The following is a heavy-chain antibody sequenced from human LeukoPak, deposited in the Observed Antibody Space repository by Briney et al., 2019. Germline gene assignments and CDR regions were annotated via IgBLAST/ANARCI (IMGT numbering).Heavy chain of an antibody. V-gene: IGHV1-8*02. J-gene: IGHJ4*02. CDR3: ARGSLGIQDY. Sequence: ASVKVSCKASGYTFTSYGISWVRQAPGQGLEWMGWMSSNSGSTVYAQKFQVRVTMTRNTSISTAYMELSSLRSEDTAVYYCARGSLGIQDYWGQGTLVTVSS. CDR2: MSSNSGST. D-gene: IGHD7-27*01. CDR1: GYTFTSYG.